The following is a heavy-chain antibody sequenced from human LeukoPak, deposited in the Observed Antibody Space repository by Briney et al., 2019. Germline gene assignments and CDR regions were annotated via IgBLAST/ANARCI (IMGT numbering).Heavy chain of an antibody. V-gene: IGHV3-43*01. CDR3: AKDLGGTGWGYYFDY. J-gene: IGHJ4*02. Sequence: PGGSLRLSCEASGFKFEEYTMSWIRQAPGKGVEWVSLITWVGGSAIYADSVKGRFTTSRDNSKKSLFLQMDSLRTEDTAFYYCAKDLGGTGWGYYFDYWGQGTLVTVSS. CDR2: ITWVGGSA. CDR1: GFKFEEYT. D-gene: IGHD6-19*01.